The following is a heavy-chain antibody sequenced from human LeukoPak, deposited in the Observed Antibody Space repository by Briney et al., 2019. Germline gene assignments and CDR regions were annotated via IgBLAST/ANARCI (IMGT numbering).Heavy chain of an antibody. V-gene: IGHV1-2*06. D-gene: IGHD1-26*01. CDR2: IRSDSGNT. Sequence: ASVKVSCKASGHTFTQYFIHWVRQAPGQGLEWMGRIRSDSGNTEYAQRFQGRVTMTRDTSITTVYMELHSLTFDDAAVYYCARDLSSTPNWELDYWGQGALVTVSS. CDR1: GHTFTQYF. CDR3: ARDLSSTPNWELDY. J-gene: IGHJ4*02.